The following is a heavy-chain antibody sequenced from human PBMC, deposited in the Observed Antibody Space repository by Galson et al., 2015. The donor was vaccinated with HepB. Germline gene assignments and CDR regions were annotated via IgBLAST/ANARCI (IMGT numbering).Heavy chain of an antibody. CDR1: GFTFSSYA. Sequence: SLRLSCAASGFTFSSYAMSWVRQAPGKGLEWVSAISGSGGSTYYVDSVKGRFTISRDNSKNTLYLQMNSLRAEDTAVYYCAKSSSSWSRTYYFDYWGQGTLVTVSS. D-gene: IGHD6-13*01. J-gene: IGHJ4*02. CDR3: AKSSSSWSRTYYFDY. CDR2: ISGSGGST. V-gene: IGHV3-23*01.